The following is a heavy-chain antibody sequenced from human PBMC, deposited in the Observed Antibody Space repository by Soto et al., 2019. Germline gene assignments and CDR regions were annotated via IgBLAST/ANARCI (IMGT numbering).Heavy chain of an antibody. V-gene: IGHV3-30*18. D-gene: IGHD4-17*01. CDR2: ISYDGSNK. CDR1: GFTFSSYG. CDR3: AKILQLGDYAYYYYGMDV. Sequence: QVQLVESGGGVVQPGRSLRLSCAASGFTFSSYGMHWVRQAPGKGLEWVAVISYDGSNKYYADSVKGRFTISRDNSKKTLYLPMNSLRAEDTAVYYCAKILQLGDYAYYYYGMDVWGQGTTVTVSS. J-gene: IGHJ6*02.